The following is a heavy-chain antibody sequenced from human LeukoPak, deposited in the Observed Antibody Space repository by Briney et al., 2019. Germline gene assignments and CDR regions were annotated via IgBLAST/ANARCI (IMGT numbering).Heavy chain of an antibody. V-gene: IGHV1-2*02. D-gene: IGHD6-13*01. CDR3: ARGIADYYYMDV. Sequence: ASVKVSCKTVGYLFTSYVLDWVRQAPGQGLEWMGWINPHSGGTNYAQKFQGRVTMTRDTSISTAYMELSRLRSGDTAVYYCARGIADYYYMDVWGKGTTVTISS. CDR2: INPHSGGT. CDR1: GYLFTSYV. J-gene: IGHJ6*03.